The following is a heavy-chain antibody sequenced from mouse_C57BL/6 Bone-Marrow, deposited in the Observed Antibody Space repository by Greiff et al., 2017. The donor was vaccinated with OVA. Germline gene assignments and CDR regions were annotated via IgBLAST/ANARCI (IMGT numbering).Heavy chain of an antibody. CDR3: ARDGGADGFAY. Sequence: DVKLQESGPGMVKPSQSLSLTCTVTGYSITSGYDWHWIRHFPGNKLEWMGYISYSGSPNYNPSLKSRISITHDTSKNHFFMKLNSVTTEDTATYYCARDGGADGFAYWGQGTLVTVSA. CDR2: ISYSGSP. CDR1: GYSITSGYD. J-gene: IGHJ3*01. D-gene: IGHD1-1*01. V-gene: IGHV3-1*01.